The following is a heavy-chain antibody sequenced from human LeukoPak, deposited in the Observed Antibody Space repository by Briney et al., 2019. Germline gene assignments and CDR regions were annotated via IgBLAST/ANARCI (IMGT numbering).Heavy chain of an antibody. CDR2: FDPEDGET. J-gene: IGHJ4*02. Sequence: ASVKVSCKVSGYTLTELSMHWVRQAPGKGLEWMGGFDPEDGETIYAQKFQGRVTMTEDTYTDTAYMELSSLRSEDTAVYYCATAAYSSGWKYFDYWGQGTLVTVSS. D-gene: IGHD6-19*01. CDR1: GYTLTELS. CDR3: ATAAYSSGWKYFDY. V-gene: IGHV1-24*01.